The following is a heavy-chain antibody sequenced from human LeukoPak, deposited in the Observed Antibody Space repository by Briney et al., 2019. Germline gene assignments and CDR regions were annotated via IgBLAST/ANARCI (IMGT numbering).Heavy chain of an antibody. CDR1: RLSVHNAW. CDR2: IKSKTDGGTT. V-gene: IGHV3-15*01. J-gene: IGHJ4*02. CDR3: TTGISRYY. D-gene: IGHD3-16*02. Sequence: GGSLRLSHAHSRLSVHNAWMSGEHQALRKGVESVGRIKSKTDGGTTDYAAPVKGRFTISRDESKNSLYLQMKRLKTEDAAVYYCTTGISRYYWGQGTLVTVSS.